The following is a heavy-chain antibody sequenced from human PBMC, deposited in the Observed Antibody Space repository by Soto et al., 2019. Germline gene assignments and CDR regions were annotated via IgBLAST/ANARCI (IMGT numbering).Heavy chain of an antibody. J-gene: IGHJ4*02. Sequence: SETLSLTCTVSGGSVSSGHFYWSWIRQPPGKGLEWIGYIYYSGSTKYNPSLRSRVTILVDTSKNQFSLKLTSVTAADTAVYYGARSGSGSGWLGGQGTLVTVSS. CDR1: GGSVSSGHFY. CDR2: IYYSGST. CDR3: ARSGSGSGWL. V-gene: IGHV4-61*01. D-gene: IGHD6-19*01.